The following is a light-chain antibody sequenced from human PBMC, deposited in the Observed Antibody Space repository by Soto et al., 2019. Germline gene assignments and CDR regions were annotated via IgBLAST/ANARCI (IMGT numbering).Light chain of an antibody. CDR2: SNN. V-gene: IGLV1-44*01. CDR1: NSNIGSNT. CDR3: AAWDDSLNGCV. Sequence: QSVLTQPPSASGTPGQRVTISCSGSNSNIGSNTVNWYQQLPGTAPKLLIFSNNQRPSGVPDRFSASKSGTSASLAISGLQSEDEDDYYCAAWDDSLNGCVFGTGTKLTVL. J-gene: IGLJ1*01.